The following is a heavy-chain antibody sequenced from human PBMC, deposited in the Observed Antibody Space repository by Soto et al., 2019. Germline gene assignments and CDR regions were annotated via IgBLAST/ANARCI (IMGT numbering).Heavy chain of an antibody. CDR2: ISGSGGGT. Sequence: EVQLLESGGGWVQPGGSLRLSCTASGFTFSTHAMTWVRQAPGKGLEWVSGISGSGGGTYYAEAVKGRFTISRDNSKSTLYLQMSSLRVADTDKYFSAKDLGACSSNNCCCSTNVGSKWTTFTVSS. V-gene: IGHV3-23*01. CDR3: AKDLGACSSNNCCCSTNV. J-gene: IGHJ6*03. D-gene: IGHD2-2*01. CDR1: GFTFSTHA.